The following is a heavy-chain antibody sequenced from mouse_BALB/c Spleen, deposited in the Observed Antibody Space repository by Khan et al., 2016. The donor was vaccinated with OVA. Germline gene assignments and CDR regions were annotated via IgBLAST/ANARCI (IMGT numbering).Heavy chain of an antibody. D-gene: IGHD2-14*01. V-gene: IGHV1-4*01. Sequence: QVQLQQSGAELARPGASVKMSCKASGYTFTSYTVHWIKERPGQGLEWIGYINPSNGYTNYNQRFKDKATLTTDKSSTTAYIQLSSLTSDDSAVYNGVRDGAYHRNDGWFAYWGQGTLVTVSA. CDR3: VRDGAYHRNDGWFAY. J-gene: IGHJ3*01. CDR1: GYTFTSYT. CDR2: INPSNGYT.